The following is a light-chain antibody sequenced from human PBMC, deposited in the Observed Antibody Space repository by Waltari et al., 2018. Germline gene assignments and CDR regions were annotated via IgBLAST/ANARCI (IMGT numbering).Light chain of an antibody. J-gene: IGLJ3*02. CDR2: DFS. Sequence: QSALTQPASVSGSPGQSISISCIGTSSDIGTFNLVSWYLQYPVTAPKLPIYDFSQRPPGVSNRFSGSKAGNTASLTISGLQAEDEAIYYCCSYAGSRTWVFGGGAKLTVL. CDR3: CSYAGSRTWV. CDR1: SSDIGTFNL. V-gene: IGLV2-23*02.